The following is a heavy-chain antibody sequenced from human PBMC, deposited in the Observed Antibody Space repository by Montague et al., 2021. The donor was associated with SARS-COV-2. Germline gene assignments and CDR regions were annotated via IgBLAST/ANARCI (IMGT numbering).Heavy chain of an antibody. Sequence: SLRLSCAASGFTFSSYWMHWVRQAPGKGLVWVSRINTDGSASTYADSVKGRFTVSRDNAKNTLYLQMSSLRAEDTAVYYRARNSDSWGQGTLVTVSS. CDR1: GFTFSSYW. CDR2: INTDGSAS. V-gene: IGHV3-74*01. CDR3: ARNSDS. J-gene: IGHJ4*02.